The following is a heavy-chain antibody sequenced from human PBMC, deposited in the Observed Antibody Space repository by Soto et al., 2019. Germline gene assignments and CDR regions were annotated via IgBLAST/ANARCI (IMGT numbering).Heavy chain of an antibody. D-gene: IGHD6-13*01. J-gene: IGHJ2*01. CDR1: GGSISSYY. CDR3: AREEVGWYPGYSDL. CDR2: IYYSGST. V-gene: IGHV4-59*01. Sequence: QVQLQESGPGLVKPSETLSLTCTVSGGSISSYYWSWIRQPPGKGLEWIGYIYYSGSTNYNPSLKSRVTISVDTSKNQFSLKLSAVTAADTAVYYCAREEVGWYPGYSDLWGRGTLVTVPS.